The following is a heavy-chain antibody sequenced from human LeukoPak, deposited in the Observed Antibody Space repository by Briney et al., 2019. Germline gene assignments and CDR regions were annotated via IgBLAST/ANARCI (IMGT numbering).Heavy chain of an antibody. J-gene: IGHJ3*02. D-gene: IGHD6-6*01. CDR1: GYTLTNYA. CDR2: ISAYNGNT. Sequence: GASVRVSCKASGYTLTNYALSWVRQAPGQGLEWMGWISAYNGNTNYAQKFQDRVTMTTDTSTSTAYMELRNLRSDDTAVYYCAREGLSFFSSVYSSSFAFDIWGQGTMVTVSS. CDR3: AREGLSFFSSVYSSSFAFDI. V-gene: IGHV1-18*01.